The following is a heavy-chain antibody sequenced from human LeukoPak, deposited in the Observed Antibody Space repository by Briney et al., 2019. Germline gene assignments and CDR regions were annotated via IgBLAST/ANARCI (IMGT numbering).Heavy chain of an antibody. Sequence: TLSLTCTVSGGSISSGGYYWSWIRQHPGKGLEWIGYIYHSGSTYYNPSLKSRVTISVDTSKNQFSLKLSSVTAADTAVYYCARNGYNYGSDYWGQGTLVIVSS. CDR2: IYHSGST. CDR3: ARNGYNYGSDY. J-gene: IGHJ4*02. D-gene: IGHD5-18*01. V-gene: IGHV4-31*03. CDR1: GGSISSGGYY.